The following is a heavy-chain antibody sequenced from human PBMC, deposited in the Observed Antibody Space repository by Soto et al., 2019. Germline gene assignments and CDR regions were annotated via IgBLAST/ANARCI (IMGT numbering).Heavy chain of an antibody. Sequence: ASVKVSCKASGYTFTSYYMHWVRQAPGQGLEWMGIINPSGYGTSYAQKFQGRATMTRDTSTSTFYMELRSLRSDDTAVYFCARDGVVVPSALHYFDYWGKGTRVTVSS. CDR2: INPSGYGT. CDR1: GYTFTSYY. CDR3: ARDGVVVPSALHYFDY. V-gene: IGHV1-46*01. J-gene: IGHJ4*02. D-gene: IGHD2-2*01.